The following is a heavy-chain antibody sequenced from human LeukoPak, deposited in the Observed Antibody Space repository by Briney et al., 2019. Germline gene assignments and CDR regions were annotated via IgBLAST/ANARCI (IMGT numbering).Heavy chain of an antibody. V-gene: IGHV4-59*01. J-gene: IGHJ2*01. Sequence: SETLSLTCTVSGGSISSYYWTWIRQPPGKGLEWIGYIYYSGSTNYNPSLKSRVTISVDTSKNQFSLKLSSVNAADTAVYYCVRSGGYCGSTTCHVEYFDLWGRGILVTVSS. D-gene: IGHD2-2*01. CDR3: VRSGGYCGSTTCHVEYFDL. CDR2: IYYSGST. CDR1: GGSISSYY.